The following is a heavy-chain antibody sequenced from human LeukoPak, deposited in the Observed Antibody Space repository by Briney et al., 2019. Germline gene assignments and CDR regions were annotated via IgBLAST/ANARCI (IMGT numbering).Heavy chain of an antibody. V-gene: IGHV4-39*01. CDR2: INHSGST. J-gene: IGHJ5*02. CDR1: GGSISSSSYY. D-gene: IGHD3-9*01. Sequence: NPSETLSLTCTVSGGSISSSSYYWGWIRQPPGKGLEWIGEINHSGSTNYNPSLKSRVTISVDTSKNQFSLKLSSVTAADTAVYYCARSRGNFYDIVPRWFDPWGQGTLVTVSS. CDR3: ARSRGNFYDIVPRWFDP.